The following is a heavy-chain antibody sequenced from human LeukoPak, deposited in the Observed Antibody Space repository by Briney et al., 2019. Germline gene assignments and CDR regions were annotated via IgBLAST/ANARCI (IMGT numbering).Heavy chain of an antibody. J-gene: IGHJ1*01. CDR2: ISYDGSNK. D-gene: IGHD5-24*01. CDR1: GFTFSSYA. V-gene: IGHV3-30-3*01. CDR3: ARVDGCNSEYFQH. Sequence: GRSLRLSCAASGFTFSSYAMHWVRQAPGKGLEWVAVISYDGSNKYYADSVKGRFTISRDNSKNTLYLQMNSLRAEDTAVYYCARVDGCNSEYFQHWGQGTLVTVSS.